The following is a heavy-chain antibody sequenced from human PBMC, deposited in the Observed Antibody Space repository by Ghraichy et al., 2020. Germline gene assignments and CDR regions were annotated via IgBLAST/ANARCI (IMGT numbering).Heavy chain of an antibody. CDR2: ISASGSSR. CDR1: GFTFGNYA. D-gene: IGHD2-2*01. CDR3: AKHPTYGSNVNMPQAYVDH. Sequence: GESLNISCEASGFTFGNYAMTWVRQAPGKGLEGVASISASGSSRYDADSMKGRFIISRDNSKGTLYLQMNNLRAEDTGVYYCAKHPTYGSNVNMPQAYVDHWGQGTLVTVSS. V-gene: IGHV3-23*01. J-gene: IGHJ5*02.